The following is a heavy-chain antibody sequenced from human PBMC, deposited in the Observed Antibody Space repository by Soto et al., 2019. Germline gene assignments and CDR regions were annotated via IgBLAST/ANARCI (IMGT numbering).Heavy chain of an antibody. D-gene: IGHD1-20*01. CDR2: ITDTGGDA. CDR3: ATVHNTSRSFDY. J-gene: IGHJ4*02. Sequence: PGGTLRLSCVASGITFGSRAMSWVRQAPGEVLEWVSTITDTGGDAKYADSVRGRFTISRDNSKKTLYLQMGSLRADAAAVYFCATVHNTSRSFDYWGQGTLATVSS. V-gene: IGHV3-23*01. CDR1: GITFGSRA.